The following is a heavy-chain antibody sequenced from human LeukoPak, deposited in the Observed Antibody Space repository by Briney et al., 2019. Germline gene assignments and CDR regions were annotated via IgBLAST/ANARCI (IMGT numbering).Heavy chain of an antibody. J-gene: IGHJ3*02. D-gene: IGHD1-26*01. CDR2: IYYSGST. V-gene: IGHV4-39*07. CDR1: GGSISSSSYY. CDR3: ARRVWATTISRDAFDI. Sequence: SETLSLTCTVSGGSISSSSYYWGWIRQPPGKGQEWIGSIYYSGSTYYNPSLKSRVTISVDTSKNQFSLKLSSVTAADTAVYYCARRVWATTISRDAFDIWGQGTMVTVSS.